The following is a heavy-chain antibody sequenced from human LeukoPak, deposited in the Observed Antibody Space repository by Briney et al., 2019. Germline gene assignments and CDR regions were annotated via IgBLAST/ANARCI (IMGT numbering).Heavy chain of an antibody. CDR3: TKPSGFGALLSWSYTDTGHDDAFDI. Sequence: PGGSLRLSCAASGFTFSSYAMHWVRQAPGKGLEWVAVIANDAKTTYYADSVKGRVTISRDNSKNTLYLQMNSLRVEDTAVYYCTKPSGFGALLSWSYTDTGHDDAFDIWGQGTMVTVSS. CDR2: IANDAKTT. D-gene: IGHD3-10*02. J-gene: IGHJ3*02. V-gene: IGHV3-30*18. CDR1: GFTFSSYA.